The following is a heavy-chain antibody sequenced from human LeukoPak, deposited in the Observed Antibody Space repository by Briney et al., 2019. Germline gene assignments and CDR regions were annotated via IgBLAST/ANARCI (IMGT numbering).Heavy chain of an antibody. CDR1: GGSISSSSYY. V-gene: IGHV4-39*07. Sequence: SETLSLTCTVSGGSISSSSYYWGWIRQPPGKGLEWIGSIYYSGSTYYNPSLKSRATISVDTSKNQFSLKLSSVTAADTAVYYCARDDYYDSSAYSGIDYWGQGTLVTVSS. CDR3: ARDDYYDSSAYSGIDY. J-gene: IGHJ4*02. CDR2: IYYSGST. D-gene: IGHD3-22*01.